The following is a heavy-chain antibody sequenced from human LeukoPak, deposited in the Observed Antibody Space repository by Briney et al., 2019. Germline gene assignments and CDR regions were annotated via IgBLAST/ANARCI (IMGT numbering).Heavy chain of an antibody. Sequence: GGSLRLSCAASGFMFTDYGMHWVRQAPGKGLEWVAVIWSDGTNTYYSDSVKGRFAISRDDSNDMVYLQMNRLRAEDTAIYYCAKDIQRGFDYTNSLDYWGQGTLVTLST. CDR2: IWSDGTNT. D-gene: IGHD4-11*01. V-gene: IGHV3-33*06. CDR1: GFMFTDYG. CDR3: AKDIQRGFDYTNSLDY. J-gene: IGHJ4*02.